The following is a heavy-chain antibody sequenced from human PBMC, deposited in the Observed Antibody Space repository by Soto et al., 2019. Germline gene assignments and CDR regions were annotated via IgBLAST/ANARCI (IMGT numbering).Heavy chain of an antibody. CDR1: GGSLSSGGYY. CDR2: IYYSGST. Sequence: PSETLSLTCTVSGGSLSSGGYYWRWISQHPGKGLEWIGYIYYSGSTYYNPSLKSRVTISVDTSKNQFSLKLSSVTAADTAVYYCASQDRYEDYWGQGTLVTVSS. V-gene: IGHV4-31*03. D-gene: IGHD1-20*01. CDR3: ASQDRYEDY. J-gene: IGHJ4*02.